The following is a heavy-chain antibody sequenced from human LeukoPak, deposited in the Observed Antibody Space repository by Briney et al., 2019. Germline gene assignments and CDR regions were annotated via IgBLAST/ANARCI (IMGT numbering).Heavy chain of an antibody. CDR3: AKDTGYYYDSSNYWV. J-gene: IGHJ4*02. D-gene: IGHD3-22*01. CDR1: GFTFSSYA. V-gene: IGHV3-30*04. CDR2: ISYDGSNK. Sequence: GRSLRLSCAASGFTFSSYAMHWVRQAPGKGLEWVAAISYDGSNKYYADSVKGRFTISRDNAKNSLYLQMNSLRAEDTALYYCAKDTGYYYDSSNYWVWGQGTLVTVSS.